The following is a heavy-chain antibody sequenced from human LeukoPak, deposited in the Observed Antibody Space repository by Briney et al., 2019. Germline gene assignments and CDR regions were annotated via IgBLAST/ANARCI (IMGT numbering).Heavy chain of an antibody. CDR3: ARGVIAAAGDNFDY. J-gene: IGHJ4*02. CDR1: GYTFTSYD. D-gene: IGHD6-13*01. V-gene: IGHV1-8*01. Sequence: ASVKVSCKASGYTFTSYDINWVRQATGQGLEWMGWMNHNSGNTGYAQKFQGRVTMTRNTSISTAYMELSSLRSEDTAVYYCARGVIAAAGDNFDYWGQGTLVTVSS. CDR2: MNHNSGNT.